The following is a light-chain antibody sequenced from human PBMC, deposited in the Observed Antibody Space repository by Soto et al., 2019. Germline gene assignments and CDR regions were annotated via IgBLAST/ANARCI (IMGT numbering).Light chain of an antibody. CDR1: QSVGSY. Sequence: EIVLTQSPATLSLSPGERATLSCRASQSVGSYLAWYQQKPGQAPRLLIYDASNRATGIPARFSGSGSGTDFTLTISSLEPEDFGVYYCQQRSNWPTITFGQGTRLEIK. CDR3: QQRSNWPTIT. V-gene: IGKV3-11*01. CDR2: DAS. J-gene: IGKJ5*01.